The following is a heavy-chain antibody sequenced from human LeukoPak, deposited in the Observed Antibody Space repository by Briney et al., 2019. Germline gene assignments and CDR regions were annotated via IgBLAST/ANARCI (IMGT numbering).Heavy chain of an antibody. J-gene: IGHJ3*02. CDR2: INWNGGST. Sequence: GGSLRLSCAASGFTFDDYGMSWVRQAPGKGLEWVSGINWNGGSTGYADSVKGRFTISRDNAKNSLYLQMNSPRAEDTALYYCARTGGDMDPTDAFDIWGQGTMVTVSS. CDR3: ARTGGDMDPTDAFDI. V-gene: IGHV3-20*04. D-gene: IGHD2-15*01. CDR1: GFTFDDYG.